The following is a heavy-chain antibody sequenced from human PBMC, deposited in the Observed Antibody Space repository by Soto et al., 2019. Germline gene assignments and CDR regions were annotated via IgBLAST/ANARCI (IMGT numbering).Heavy chain of an antibody. V-gene: IGHV1-18*01. CDR1: GYTFSNYG. CDR2: ISAHNGNT. D-gene: IGHD2-15*01. CDR3: ARDVREISGAYYYYGMDV. J-gene: IGHJ6*02. Sequence: QVQLVQSGAEVEKPGASVKVSCKASGYTFSNYGVSWVRQAPGQGLEWMGWISAHNGNTKSAQKLQGRVTMTTDTSTGTAYMDLRSLRPDDTAVYYCARDVREISGAYYYYGMDVWGQGTTVTVSS.